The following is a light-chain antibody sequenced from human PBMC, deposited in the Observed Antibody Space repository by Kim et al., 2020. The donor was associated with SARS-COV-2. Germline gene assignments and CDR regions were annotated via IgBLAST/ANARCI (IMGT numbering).Light chain of an antibody. CDR3: QQYAGSPIT. CDR1: QTVTSNY. V-gene: IGKV3D-20*01. CDR2: NAY. J-gene: IGKJ5*01. Sequence: STGERATLSGGASQTVTSNYLAWYQQKPGLAPRLLISNAYTRARGIPDRFSGSGSGTDFTLTIIRLEPEDFAVYYCQQYAGSPITFGQGTRLEIK.